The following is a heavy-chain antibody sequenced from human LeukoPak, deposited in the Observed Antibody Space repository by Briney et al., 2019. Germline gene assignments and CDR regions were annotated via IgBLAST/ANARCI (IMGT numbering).Heavy chain of an antibody. CDR1: GFTFRSNW. CDR3: ARGIGLERRYFQFDY. D-gene: IGHD1-1*01. J-gene: IGHJ4*02. CDR2: VQPDGSAK. Sequence: GGSLRLSCAASGFTFRSNWMNWVRQAPGKGLEWVAHVQPDGSAKIYADSVKGRFTISRDNAKDSVYLQMNSLRAEDTAVYYCARGIGLERRYFQFDYWGQGILVTVSS. V-gene: IGHV3-7*01.